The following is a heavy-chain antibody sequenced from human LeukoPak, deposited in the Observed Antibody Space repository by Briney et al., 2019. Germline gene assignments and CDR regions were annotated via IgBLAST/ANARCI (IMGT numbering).Heavy chain of an antibody. CDR2: IYPGDSDT. Sequence: GESLKISCKGSGYIFTSYWIGWVRQMPGKGLEWMGIIYPGDSDTRYSPSFQGKVTISADKSISTAYLQWSSLKASDTAMYYCARQALGYCTNGVCYGRGYFDYWGQGTLVTVSS. V-gene: IGHV5-51*01. CDR3: ARQALGYCTNGVCYGRGYFDY. CDR1: GYIFTSYW. J-gene: IGHJ4*02. D-gene: IGHD2-8*01.